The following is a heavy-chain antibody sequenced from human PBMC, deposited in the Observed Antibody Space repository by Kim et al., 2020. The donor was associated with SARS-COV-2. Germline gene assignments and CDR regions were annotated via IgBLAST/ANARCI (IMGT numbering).Heavy chain of an antibody. CDR1: GFTFSSYG. V-gene: IGHV3-33*01. CDR2: IWYDGSNK. CDR3: ARDQDSSSSQNFDY. Sequence: GGSLRLSCAASGFTFSSYGMHWVRQAPGKGLEWVAVIWYDGSNKYYADSVKGRFTISRDNSKNTLYLQMNSLRAEDTAVYYCARDQDSSSSQNFDYWGQGTLVTVSS. D-gene: IGHD6-6*01. J-gene: IGHJ4*02.